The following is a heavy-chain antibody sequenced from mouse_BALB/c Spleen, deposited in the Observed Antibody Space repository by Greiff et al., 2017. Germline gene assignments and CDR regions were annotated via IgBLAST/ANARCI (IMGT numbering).Heavy chain of an antibody. V-gene: IGHV4-1*02. J-gene: IGHJ4*01. CDR2: INPDSSTI. CDR3: ARGAYYYGSSYYAMDY. D-gene: IGHD1-1*01. CDR1: GFDFSRYW. Sequence: DVKLQESGGGLVQPGGSLKLSCAASGFDFSRYWMSWVRQAPGKGLEWIGEINPDSSTINYTPSLKDKFIISRDNAKNTLYLQMSKVRSEDTALYYCARGAYYYGSSYYAMDYWGQGTSVTVSS.